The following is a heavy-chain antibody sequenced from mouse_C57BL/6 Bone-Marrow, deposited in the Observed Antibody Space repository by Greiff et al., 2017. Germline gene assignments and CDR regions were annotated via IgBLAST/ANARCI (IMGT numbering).Heavy chain of an antibody. D-gene: IGHD2-12*01. Sequence: EVKLVESGEGLVKPGGSLKLSCAASGFTFSSYAMSWVRQTPEKRLEWVAYISSGGDYIYYADTVKGRFTISRDNTRNNLYLQMSSLKSEDTDMYYCTRGVVTDYWGQGTTLTVSS. V-gene: IGHV5-9-1*02. CDR3: TRGVVTDY. J-gene: IGHJ2*01. CDR1: GFTFSSYA. CDR2: ISSGGDYI.